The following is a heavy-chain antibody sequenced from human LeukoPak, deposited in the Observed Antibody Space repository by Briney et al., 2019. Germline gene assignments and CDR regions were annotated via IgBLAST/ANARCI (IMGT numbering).Heavy chain of an antibody. V-gene: IGHV4-34*01. CDR1: GGSFSGYY. J-gene: IGHJ4*02. Sequence: SETLSLTCAVYGGSFSGYYWSWIRQPPGKGLEWIGEINHSGSTNYNPSLKSRVTISVGTSKNQFSLKLSSVTAADTAVYYCATTNRSGWYYFDYWGQGTLVTVSS. CDR3: ATTNRSGWYYFDY. CDR2: INHSGST. D-gene: IGHD6-19*01.